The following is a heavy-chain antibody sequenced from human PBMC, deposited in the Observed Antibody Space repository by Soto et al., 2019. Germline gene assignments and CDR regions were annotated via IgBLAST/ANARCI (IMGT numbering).Heavy chain of an antibody. V-gene: IGHV1-46*01. J-gene: IGHJ4*02. CDR2: INPSGGST. CDR3: ARGPTSLRYFDWLPRAVPFDY. Sequence: ASVKVSCKASGYTFTSYYMHLVRQAPGQGLEWMGIINPSGGSTSYAQKFQGRVTVTRDTSTSTVYMELSSLRSEDTAVYYCARGPTSLRYFDWLPRAVPFDYWGQGTLVTVS. CDR1: GYTFTSYY. D-gene: IGHD3-9*01.